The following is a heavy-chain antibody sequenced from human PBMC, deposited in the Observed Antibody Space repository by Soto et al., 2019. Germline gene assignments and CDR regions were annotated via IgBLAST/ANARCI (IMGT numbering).Heavy chain of an antibody. CDR1: GGTFSSYA. D-gene: IGHD3-22*01. J-gene: IGHJ4*02. V-gene: IGHV1-69*06. Sequence: SVKVSCKASGGTFSSYAISWVRQAPGQGLEWMGGIIPIFGTANYAQKFQGRVTITADKSTSTAYMELSRLRSEDTAVYYCARGEHYYDSSGYFDYWGQGTLVTVSS. CDR2: IIPIFGTA. CDR3: ARGEHYYDSSGYFDY.